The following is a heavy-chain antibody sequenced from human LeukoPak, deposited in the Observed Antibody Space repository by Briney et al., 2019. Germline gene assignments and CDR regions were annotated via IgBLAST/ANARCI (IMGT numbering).Heavy chain of an antibody. D-gene: IGHD3-22*01. CDR1: GGSISSYY. Sequence: SETLSLTCTVSGGSISSYYRSWIRQPPGKGLEWIGYIYYSGSTNYNPSLKSRVTISVDTSKNQFSLKLSSVTAADTAVYYCARDSWSSGYSWFDPWGQGTLVTVSS. J-gene: IGHJ5*02. CDR3: ARDSWSSGYSWFDP. CDR2: IYYSGST. V-gene: IGHV4-59*01.